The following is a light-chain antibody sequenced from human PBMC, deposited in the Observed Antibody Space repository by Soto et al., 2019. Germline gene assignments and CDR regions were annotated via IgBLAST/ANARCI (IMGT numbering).Light chain of an antibody. CDR2: DVS. Sequence: QSVLTQPASVSGSPGQSNTISCTGTSSDVGDYNYVSWYQQHPGKAPKLMIYDVSHRPSGVSSRFSGSKSGNTASLTISGLQAEDEADYYCASYTDSTIVMFGGGTKLTVL. V-gene: IGLV2-14*01. CDR1: SSDVGDYNY. CDR3: ASYTDSTIVM. J-gene: IGLJ3*02.